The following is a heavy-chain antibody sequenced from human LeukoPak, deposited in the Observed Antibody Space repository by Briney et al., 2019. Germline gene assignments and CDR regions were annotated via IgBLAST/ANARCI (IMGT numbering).Heavy chain of an antibody. Sequence: GGSLRLSCAASGFTFSTYALSWVRQAPGRGLEWVSIISDSGGSTHYADSVKGRFTISRDNTENTLYLQMNSLRAEDAAVYSCAKNLLGSEAFSWYFDLWGRGTLVTVSS. D-gene: IGHD1-26*01. CDR1: GFTFSTYA. V-gene: IGHV3-23*01. J-gene: IGHJ2*01. CDR3: AKNLLGSEAFSWYFDL. CDR2: ISDSGGST.